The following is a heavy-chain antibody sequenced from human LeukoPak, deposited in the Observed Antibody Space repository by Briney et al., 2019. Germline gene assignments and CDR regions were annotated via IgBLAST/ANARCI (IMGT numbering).Heavy chain of an antibody. CDR2: VNSDGSST. J-gene: IGHJ2*01. CDR1: GFTFRNYW. D-gene: IGHD6-25*01. CDR3: ARGPPWYFDL. V-gene: IGHV3-74*01. Sequence: GGSLRLSCAVSGFTFRNYWMHWVRQAPGKGLGGVSRVNSDGSSTIYADSVKGRFTISRDNAKNTVYLQMNSLRAEDTAVYYCARGPPWYFDLWGRGTLVTVSS.